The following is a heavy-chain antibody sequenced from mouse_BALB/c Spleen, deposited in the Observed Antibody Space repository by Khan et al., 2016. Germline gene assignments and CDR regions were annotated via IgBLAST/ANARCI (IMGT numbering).Heavy chain of an antibody. CDR2: ISYSGST. CDR1: GYSITSDYA. CDR3: ARYYDYDYFDY. J-gene: IGHJ2*01. Sequence: EVQLQESGPGLVKPSQSLSLTCTVTGYSITSDYAWNWIRQFPGNKLEWMGYISYSGSTSYNPSLKSRISITRDTSKNQFFLQLNSVTTEDTATXYCARYYDYDYFDYWGQGTTLTVSS. V-gene: IGHV3-2*02. D-gene: IGHD2-4*01.